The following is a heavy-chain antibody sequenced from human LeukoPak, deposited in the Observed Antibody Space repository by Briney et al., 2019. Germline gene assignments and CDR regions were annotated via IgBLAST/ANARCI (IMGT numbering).Heavy chain of an antibody. CDR2: INHSGST. CDR1: GGSFSGYY. J-gene: IGHJ4*02. D-gene: IGHD5-24*01. CDR3: ARSRLHPIIFDY. V-gene: IGHV4-34*01. Sequence: SETLSLTCAVYGGSFSGYYWSWIRQPPGKGLEWIGEINHSGSTNCNPSLKSRVTISVDTSKTQFSLKLSSVTAADTAVYYCARSRLHPIIFDYWGQGTLVTVSS.